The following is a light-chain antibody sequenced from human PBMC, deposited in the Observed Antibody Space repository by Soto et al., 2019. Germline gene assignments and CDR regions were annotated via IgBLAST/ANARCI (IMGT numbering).Light chain of an antibody. CDR3: CSYVDTSTFRVL. CDR2: DVT. V-gene: IGLV2-11*01. J-gene: IGLJ7*01. CDR1: SSDVGTYNY. Sequence: QSALTQPRSVSGSPGQSVTISCTGTSSDVGTYNYVSWYQQHPGKAPKPMIYDVTKRPSGVPDRFSGSKSGNTASLTISGLQAADEADYYCCSYVDTSTFRVLFGGGTQLTVL.